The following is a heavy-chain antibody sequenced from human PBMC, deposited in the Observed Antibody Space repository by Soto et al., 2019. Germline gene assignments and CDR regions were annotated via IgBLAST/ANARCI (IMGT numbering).Heavy chain of an antibody. CDR1: GFSVSSDF. J-gene: IGHJ4*02. CDR2: IYPDGRT. Sequence: EVQLVESGGGLVQPGGSLRLSCAASGFSVSSDFMIWVRQAPGKGLDWVSSIYPDGRTFNAESVKGRFNISRDSSKNTVYLQMNSLRVEDTAVYYCASRGDWGKGALVTVSS. V-gene: IGHV3-66*01. D-gene: IGHD2-21*01. CDR3: ASRGD.